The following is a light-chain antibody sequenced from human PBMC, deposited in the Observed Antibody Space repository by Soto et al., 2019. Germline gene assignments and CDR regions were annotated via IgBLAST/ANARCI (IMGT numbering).Light chain of an antibody. V-gene: IGLV2-23*02. CDR2: EAT. J-gene: IGLJ2*01. CDR1: SSDVGSYNL. Sequence: QSALTQPASMSGSHGQSITISCTGTSSDVGSYNLVSWYQQHPGKAPKLMIYEATKRPSGVSNRFSGSKSGNTASLTISGLQTEDEADYYCCSYADTSTFVFGGGTKLTVL. CDR3: CSYADTSTFV.